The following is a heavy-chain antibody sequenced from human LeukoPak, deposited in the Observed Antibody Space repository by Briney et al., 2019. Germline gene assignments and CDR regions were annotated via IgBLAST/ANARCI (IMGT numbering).Heavy chain of an antibody. J-gene: IGHJ6*02. CDR2: ITSNGGNT. D-gene: IGHD1-1*01. Sequence: GGSLRLSCAASGFTFRNSAMHWVRQAPGRGLEYVSGITSNGGNTYYSNSVKGRFTISRDNSKNILYLQMGSLRADDMAVYYCAKWYNSSDVWGRGTTVTVSS. CDR1: GFTFRNSA. V-gene: IGHV3-64*01. CDR3: AKWYNSSDV.